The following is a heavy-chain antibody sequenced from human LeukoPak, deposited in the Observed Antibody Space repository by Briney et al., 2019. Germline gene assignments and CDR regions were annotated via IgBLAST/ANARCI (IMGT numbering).Heavy chain of an antibody. CDR2: INPSGGST. V-gene: IGHV1-46*01. J-gene: IGHJ4*02. CDR3: ARVSERYGGINFDY. Sequence: ASVKVSCKASGYTFTNYHIHWVRQAPGQGLEWIGIINPSGGSTSYAQRFQGRVSMTRDTSTNTVYMELSSLRSEDTAVYYCARVSERYGGINFDYWGQGTPVTVSS. D-gene: IGHD4-23*01. CDR1: GYTFTNYH.